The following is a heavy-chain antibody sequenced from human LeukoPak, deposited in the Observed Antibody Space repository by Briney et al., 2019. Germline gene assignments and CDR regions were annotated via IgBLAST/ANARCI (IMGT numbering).Heavy chain of an antibody. V-gene: IGHV3-74*01. CDR1: GLAFSAYK. J-gene: IGHJ4*02. CDR3: ARLKIDGTHFDY. Sequence: GGSMRLSCAASGLAFSAYKMHWVRQAPRKGLVWVSRISTDGYTTDYADFVQGRFTASRDNTKNTWSLEMNSLRAEDTAVYYCARLKIDGTHFDYWGQGTLVTVSS. D-gene: IGHD3-9*01. CDR2: ISTDGYTT.